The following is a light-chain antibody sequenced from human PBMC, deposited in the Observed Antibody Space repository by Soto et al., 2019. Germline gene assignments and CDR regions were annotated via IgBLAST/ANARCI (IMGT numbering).Light chain of an antibody. J-gene: IGKJ3*01. CDR3: QQYNNWAFT. CDR1: QNVNNN. CDR2: GAS. Sequence: EIVMTQSPATLSVSPGETATLSCRASQNVNNNLAWYQQKPGQAPRLLIYGASARAAGLPARFRGAGSGTQFTRTITSLQSEDFAVYYCQQYNNWAFTFGPGTTVDLK. V-gene: IGKV3-15*01.